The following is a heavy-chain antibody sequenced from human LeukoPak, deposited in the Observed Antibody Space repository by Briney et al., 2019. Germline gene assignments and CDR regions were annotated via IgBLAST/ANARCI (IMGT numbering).Heavy chain of an antibody. D-gene: IGHD3-16*02. Sequence: SETLSPTCAVYGGSFSGYYWSWIRQPPGKGLEWIGEINHSGSTNYNPSLKSRVTISVDTSKTQFSLKLSSVTAADTAVYYCARGFELITFGGAIGKLNWFDSWGQGTLVTVSS. V-gene: IGHV4-34*01. CDR1: GGSFSGYY. J-gene: IGHJ5*01. CDR2: INHSGST. CDR3: ARGFELITFGGAIGKLNWFDS.